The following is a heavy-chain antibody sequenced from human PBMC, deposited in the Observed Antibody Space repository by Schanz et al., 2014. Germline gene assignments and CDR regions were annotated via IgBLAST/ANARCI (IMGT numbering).Heavy chain of an antibody. V-gene: IGHV4-30-2*01. CDR3: AREDRYYHGLDV. Sequence: QLQLQESGSGLVKPSQTLSLTCAVSGGSLSRGFYSWNWIRQPPGRGLEWIGGIYYSGSTYYNPSLKTRVTISIDRSKDRSSLSLNPVTAADTAVYYCAREDRYYHGLDVWGQGTTVTVS. CDR1: GGSLSRGFYS. CDR2: IYYSGST. J-gene: IGHJ6*02.